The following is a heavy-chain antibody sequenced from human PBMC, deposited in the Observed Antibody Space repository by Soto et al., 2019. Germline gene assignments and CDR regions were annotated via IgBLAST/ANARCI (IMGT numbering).Heavy chain of an antibody. CDR3: ASDVDYDYVWGSYRPRFDY. D-gene: IGHD3-16*02. V-gene: IGHV1-24*01. CDR2: FDPEDGET. Sequence: ASVKVSCKVSGYTLTELSMHWVRQAPGKGLEWMGGFDPEDGETIYAQKFQGRVTMTEDTSTDTAYMELSSLRSEDTAVYYCASDVDYDYVWGSYRPRFDYWGQGTLLTVSS. J-gene: IGHJ4*02. CDR1: GYTLTELS.